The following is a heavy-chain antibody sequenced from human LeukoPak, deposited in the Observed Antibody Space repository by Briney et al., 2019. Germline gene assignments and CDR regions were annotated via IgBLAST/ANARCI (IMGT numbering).Heavy chain of an antibody. D-gene: IGHD2-2*01. Sequence: SETLSLTCAVYGGSFSGYYWSWIRQPPGKGLEWIGEMNPSGITNYNASLKSRVTISADTSKNQFSLKLNSVTAADTAVYYCARGWASTAYWGQGTLVTVSS. V-gene: IGHV4-34*01. CDR2: MNPSGIT. J-gene: IGHJ4*02. CDR3: ARGWASTAY. CDR1: GGSFSGYY.